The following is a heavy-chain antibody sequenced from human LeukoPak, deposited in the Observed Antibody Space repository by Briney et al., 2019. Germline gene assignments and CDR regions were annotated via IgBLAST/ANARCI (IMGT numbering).Heavy chain of an antibody. CDR1: GFIVSSNY. J-gene: IGHJ4*02. D-gene: IGHD3-16*01. CDR3: AKDAGRLAFSYYFDY. V-gene: IGHV3-66*02. Sequence: GGSLRLSCAASGFIVSSNYMSWVRQGPGKGLEWVSVIYSGGSTYYADSVKGRFTISRDNSKNTLYLQINSLRAEDTAVYYCAKDAGRLAFSYYFDYWGQGTLVTVSS. CDR2: IYSGGST.